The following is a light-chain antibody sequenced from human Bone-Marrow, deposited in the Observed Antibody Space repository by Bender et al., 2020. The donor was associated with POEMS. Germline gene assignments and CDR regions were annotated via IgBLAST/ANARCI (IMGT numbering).Light chain of an antibody. CDR3: AAWEDSLNGWV. CDR1: SSNIGTNP. CDR2: INN. J-gene: IGLJ3*02. Sequence: QSVLTQPPSASGTPGQRVTISCSGSSSNIGTNPVNWYQQLPGTAPKLLIYINNQRPSGVPDRFSCSKSGTSASLARSGLQSEEEADYYCAAWEDSLNGWVFGGGTKLTVL. V-gene: IGLV1-44*01.